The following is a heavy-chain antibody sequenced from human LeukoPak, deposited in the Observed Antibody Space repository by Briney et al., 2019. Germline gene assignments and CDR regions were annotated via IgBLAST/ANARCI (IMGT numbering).Heavy chain of an antibody. CDR1: GFTFSTYS. CDR2: ISDSGAM. Sequence: GGSLRLSCAASGFTFSTYSMKWVRQAPGKGLEWVSYISDSGAMYYADSVRGRFTISRENAQNSPFLQMNSLRAEDTAVYYCARDGGYRGYDADCWGQGTLVTVSS. D-gene: IGHD5-12*01. J-gene: IGHJ4*02. V-gene: IGHV3-48*01. CDR3: ARDGGYRGYDADC.